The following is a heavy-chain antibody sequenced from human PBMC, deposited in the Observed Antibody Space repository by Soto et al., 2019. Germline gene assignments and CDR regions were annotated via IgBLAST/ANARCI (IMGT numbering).Heavy chain of an antibody. CDR3: ARDPYHVLMVNAPNLYGMDV. CDR1: GYNFTTYG. J-gene: IGHJ6*02. Sequence: QVQLVQSGAEVKKPGASVKVSWKASGYNFTTYGISWVRKAPGQGFEWMGRISTYNGNTNYPQSLQGRLTMTTDTSTTTAYMELRNLRSEDTAVYYCARDPYHVLMVNAPNLYGMDVWGQGTTVTVSS. D-gene: IGHD2-8*01. CDR2: ISTYNGNT. V-gene: IGHV1-18*01.